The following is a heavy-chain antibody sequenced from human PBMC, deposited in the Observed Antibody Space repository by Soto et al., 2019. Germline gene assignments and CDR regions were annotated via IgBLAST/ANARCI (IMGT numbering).Heavy chain of an antibody. Sequence: QVQLVESGGGVVQPGRSLRLSCAASGFTFSSYGMHWVRQAPGKGLEWVAVIWCDGSNKFYADSVKGRFTISRDNSKNTVSLQMNSLRDEHSAAYYCATTGPYWGQGTLVTVSS. V-gene: IGHV3-33*01. CDR3: ATTGPY. CDR1: GFTFSSYG. CDR2: IWCDGSNK. J-gene: IGHJ4*02.